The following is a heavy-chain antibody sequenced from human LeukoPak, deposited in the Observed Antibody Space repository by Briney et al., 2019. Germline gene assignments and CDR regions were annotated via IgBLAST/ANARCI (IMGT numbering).Heavy chain of an antibody. CDR1: GFTFSSYA. CDR3: AKDLVRYCSSTSCYQGSAFDI. D-gene: IGHD2-2*01. CDR2: ISGSGGST. V-gene: IGHV3-23*01. Sequence: PGGSLRLSCAASGFTFSSYAMSWVRQAPGKGLEWVSAISGSGGSTYYADSVKGRFTISRDNSKNTLYLQMNSLRAEDTAVYYCAKDLVRYCSSTSCYQGSAFDIWGQGTMVTVSS. J-gene: IGHJ3*02.